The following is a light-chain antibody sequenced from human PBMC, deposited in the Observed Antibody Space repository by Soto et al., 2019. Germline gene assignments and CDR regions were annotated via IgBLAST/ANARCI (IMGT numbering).Light chain of an antibody. CDR3: QQYNSYSLT. CDR1: QSISSW. J-gene: IGKJ4*01. CDR2: DAS. Sequence: DIQMTQSPSTLSASVGDRVTITCRASQSISSWLAWYQQKPGKAPKLLIYDASSLESGVPARFSGSGSGTEFTLTISSLQPDDFAAYYCQQYNSYSLTFGGGTKVEIK. V-gene: IGKV1-5*01.